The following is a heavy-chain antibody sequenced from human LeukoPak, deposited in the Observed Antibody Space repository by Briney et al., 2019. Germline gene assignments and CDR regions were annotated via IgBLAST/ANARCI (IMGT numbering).Heavy chain of an antibody. D-gene: IGHD3-10*01. J-gene: IGHJ4*02. V-gene: IGHV3-74*01. Sequence: GGSLRLSCAASGFTFTNHWMHWVRQAPGKGLVWVSRIRPDGRETNHADSVKGRFTISRDNAKNTLYLQMNSLGAEDTAVYYCGRDAVLGSGRVAYWGQGVLVTVSS. CDR1: GFTFTNHW. CDR2: IRPDGRET. CDR3: GRDAVLGSGRVAY.